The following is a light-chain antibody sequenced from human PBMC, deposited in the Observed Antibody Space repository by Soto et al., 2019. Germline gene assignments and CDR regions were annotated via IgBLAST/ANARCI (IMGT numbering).Light chain of an antibody. CDR3: ATWDDSLNGFFL. Sequence: QSVLTQPPSASGTTGQRVNISCSGSSSNIGTNTVNWYLELPGTAPKLLIYNNNERPSRVPERVSGSKSGTSASLAISGLQSEDESNYYCATWDDSLNGFFLFGSGTKVTVL. CDR1: SSNIGTNT. V-gene: IGLV1-44*01. J-gene: IGLJ1*01. CDR2: NNN.